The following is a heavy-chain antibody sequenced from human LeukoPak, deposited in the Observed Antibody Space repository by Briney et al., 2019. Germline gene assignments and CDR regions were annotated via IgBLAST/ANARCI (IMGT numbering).Heavy chain of an antibody. J-gene: IGHJ4*02. CDR2: ISAYNGNT. CDR3: AREPRIAAAGTFND. Sequence: ASVTVSCKASGYTFTSYGFTWVRQAPGQGLEWMGWISAYNGNTNYAQKLQGRVTMTTDTSTSIAYMELRSLRSDDTSVYYCAREPRIAAAGTFNDWGQGTLVTVSS. V-gene: IGHV1-18*01. CDR1: GYTFTSYG. D-gene: IGHD6-13*01.